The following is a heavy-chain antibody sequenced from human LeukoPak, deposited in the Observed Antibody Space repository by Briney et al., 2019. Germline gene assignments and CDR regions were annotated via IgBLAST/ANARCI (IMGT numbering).Heavy chain of an antibody. J-gene: IGHJ6*02. CDR3: ARDNEGRFGSRSGYYYYGMDV. CDR1: GYTVTGYY. D-gene: IGHD3-10*01. V-gene: IGHV1-2*02. Sequence: ALRKVSCKASGYTVTGYYVHWGRQAPGHGLEWMGRIDPYSVGTNYTQNCQGRVTMTRDTSISTAYMELSRLRSDDTAVYYCARDNEGRFGSRSGYYYYGMDVWGQGTTVTVSS. CDR2: IDPYSVGT.